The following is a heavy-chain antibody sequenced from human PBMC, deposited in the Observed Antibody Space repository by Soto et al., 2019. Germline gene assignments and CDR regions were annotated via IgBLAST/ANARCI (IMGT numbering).Heavy chain of an antibody. Sequence: GGSLRLSCAASGFTFSSYGMHWVRQAPGKGLEWVAVISYDGSNKYYADSVKGRFTISRDNSKNTLYLQMNSLRAEDTAVYYCAKDLGRTYYYGSGTPYGMDVWGQGTTVTVSS. D-gene: IGHD3-10*01. CDR2: ISYDGSNK. CDR1: GFTFSSYG. CDR3: AKDLGRTYYYGSGTPYGMDV. J-gene: IGHJ6*02. V-gene: IGHV3-30*18.